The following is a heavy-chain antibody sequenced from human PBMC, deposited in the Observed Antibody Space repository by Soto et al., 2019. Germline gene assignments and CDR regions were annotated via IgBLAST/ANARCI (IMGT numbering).Heavy chain of an antibody. J-gene: IGHJ6*02. D-gene: IGHD5-18*01. V-gene: IGHV1-69*01. Sequence: QMHLVQSGAEVKKPGSSVQVSCTASGGSFTYTLSWVRQAPGRGLEWLGGSIPIFGTTNDAQKFQDRVTITADESTKTAYMELTTRTSEDTAVYYCARIHSHGTYGMDVWGQGTTVTASS. CDR2: SIPIFGTT. CDR3: ARIHSHGTYGMDV. CDR1: GGSFTYT.